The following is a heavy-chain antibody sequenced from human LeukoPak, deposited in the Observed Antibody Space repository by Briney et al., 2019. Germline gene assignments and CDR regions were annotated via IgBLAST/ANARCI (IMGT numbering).Heavy chain of an antibody. CDR3: ARDDPAYSSGWYSFFAY. CDR1: GYTFTSYG. V-gene: IGHV1-18*01. D-gene: IGHD6-19*01. Sequence: ASVKVSCKASGYTFTSYGISWVRQAPGQGLEWMGWISAYNGNTNYAQKLQGRVTMTTDTSTSTAYMELRSLRSDDTAVYCCARDDPAYSSGWYSFFAYWGQGTLVTVSS. J-gene: IGHJ4*02. CDR2: ISAYNGNT.